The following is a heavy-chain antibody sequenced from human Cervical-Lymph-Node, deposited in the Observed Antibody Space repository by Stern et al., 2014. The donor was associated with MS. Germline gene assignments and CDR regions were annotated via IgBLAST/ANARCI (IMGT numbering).Heavy chain of an antibody. J-gene: IGHJ4*02. CDR1: GYIFTSYG. CDR3: ARAYGESSAADY. V-gene: IGHV1-18*01. Sequence: QVQLLQPGPEVKKPGASVKVSCQASGYIFTSYGISWVRQAPGQGLEWMGWISTYNGYTDYAQNPQGRFTMTTDTSTNTAYMEVRSLTYDDTAVYYCARAYGESSAADYWGQGTQVIVSS. CDR2: ISTYNGYT. D-gene: IGHD3-10*01.